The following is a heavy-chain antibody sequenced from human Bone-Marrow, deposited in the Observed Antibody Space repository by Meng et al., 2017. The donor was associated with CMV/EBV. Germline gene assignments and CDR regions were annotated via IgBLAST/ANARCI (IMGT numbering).Heavy chain of an antibody. CDR3: ARVVIDCSSTSCYRSYGMDV. J-gene: IGHJ6*02. Sequence: GESLKISCAASGYTFTGYYMHWVRQAPGQGLEWMGWINPNSGGTNYAQKFQGRVTMTRDTSISTAYMELSRLRSDDTAVYYCARVVIDCSSTSCYRSYGMDVWGQGTTVTVSS. V-gene: IGHV1-2*02. CDR2: INPNSGGT. CDR1: GYTFTGYY. D-gene: IGHD2-2*02.